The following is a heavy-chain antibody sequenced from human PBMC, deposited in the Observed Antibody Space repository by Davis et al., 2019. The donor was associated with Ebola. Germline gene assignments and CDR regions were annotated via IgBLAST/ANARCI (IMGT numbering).Heavy chain of an antibody. D-gene: IGHD3-16*01. J-gene: IGHJ3*02. V-gene: IGHV1-3*01. CDR1: GYTFTGYA. CDR2: INAGSGNT. Sequence: ASVKVSCKASGYTFTGYAMHWVRQAPGQRLEWMGWINAGSGNTKYSQKFQGRVTITRDTSASTAYMELSSLRSEDTAVYYCARDKGRYATMADDALDIWGQGTMVTVSS. CDR3: ARDKGRYATMADDALDI.